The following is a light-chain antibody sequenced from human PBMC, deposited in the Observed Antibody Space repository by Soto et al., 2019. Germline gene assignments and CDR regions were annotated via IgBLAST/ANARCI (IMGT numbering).Light chain of an antibody. CDR3: QQRASWRGVT. Sequence: DIRMSQSPATLFASVGDTVTITCRASQRISGCLAWPQQKPGKAPELLIYDVSALNRGVPSRFSGSGSGTECSLTISSRESEGFAVYYSQQRASWRGVTVGPGTKVEIK. CDR1: QRISGC. J-gene: IGKJ3*01. V-gene: IGKV1-5*01. CDR2: DVS.